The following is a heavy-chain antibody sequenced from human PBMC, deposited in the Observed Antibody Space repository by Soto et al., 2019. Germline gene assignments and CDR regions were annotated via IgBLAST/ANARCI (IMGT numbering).Heavy chain of an antibody. CDR3: ARGPSRRYSSSPRLRNWFDP. D-gene: IGHD6-13*01. CDR2: INHRGST. V-gene: IGHV4-34*01. Sequence: QVQLQQWGAGLLKPSETLSLTCAVYGGSFSGYYWSWIRQPPGKGLEWIGEINHRGSTNYNPSLKRRVTISVDTSKNQFPLKRSSVTAADTAVYYCARGPSRRYSSSPRLRNWFDPWGEGTLVTVSS. CDR1: GGSFSGYY. J-gene: IGHJ5*02.